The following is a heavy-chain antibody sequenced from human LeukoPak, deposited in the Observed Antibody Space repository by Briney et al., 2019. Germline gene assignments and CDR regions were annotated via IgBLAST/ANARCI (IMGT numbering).Heavy chain of an antibody. J-gene: IGHJ4*02. CDR3: ARESVGIDY. D-gene: IGHD4-23*01. Sequence: PGGSLRLSCAPSGFTFSSYAMSWVRQAPGKGLEWVSYISSSSSTITYADSVKGRFTISRDNAENSLYLQMNSLRAEDTAVYYCARESVGIDYWGQGTLVTVSS. CDR1: GFTFSSYA. CDR2: ISSSSSTI. V-gene: IGHV3-48*01.